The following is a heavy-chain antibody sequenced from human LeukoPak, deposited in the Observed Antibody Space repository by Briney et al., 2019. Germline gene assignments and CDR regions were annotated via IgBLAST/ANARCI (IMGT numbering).Heavy chain of an antibody. J-gene: IGHJ6*03. CDR1: GGSISSSSYY. D-gene: IGHD6-13*01. Sequence: KPSETLSLTCTVSGGSISSSSYYWGWIRQPPGKGLEWIGSIYYSGSTYYNPSLKSRVTISVDTSKNQFSLKLSSVTAADTAVYYCASHAQYFGSSSWYPRSYYYMDVWGKGTTVTVSS. CDR2: IYYSGST. V-gene: IGHV4-39*07. CDR3: ASHAQYFGSSSWYPRSYYYMDV.